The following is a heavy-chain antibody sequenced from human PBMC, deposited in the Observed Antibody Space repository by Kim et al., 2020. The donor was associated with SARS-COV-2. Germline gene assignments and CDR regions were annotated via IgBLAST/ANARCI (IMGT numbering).Heavy chain of an antibody. CDR2: ISGSGGST. CDR3: AKERVDYGDYVGDAFDI. J-gene: IGHJ3*02. Sequence: GGSLRLSCAASGFTFSSYAMSWVRQAPGKGLEWVSAISGSGGSTYYADSVKGRFTISRDNSKNTLYLQMNSLRAEDTAVYYCAKERVDYGDYVGDAFDIWGQGTMVTVSS. CDR1: GFTFSSYA. V-gene: IGHV3-23*01. D-gene: IGHD4-17*01.